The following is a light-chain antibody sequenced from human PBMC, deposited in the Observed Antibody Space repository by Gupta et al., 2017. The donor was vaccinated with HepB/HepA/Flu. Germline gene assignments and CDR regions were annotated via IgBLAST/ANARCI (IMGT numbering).Light chain of an antibody. CDR2: DAA. CDR1: QDVTNF. Sequence: DIQMTQSPSSLSASVGDRATITCRASQDVTNFVAWYQQRPGKVPKLLTFDAAFLESGVPSRFSGGGSGTDFTLTISSLQPEDVAAYYCHEYGAAPWTFGQGTKVEI. J-gene: IGKJ1*01. CDR3: HEYGAAPWT. V-gene: IGKV1-27*01.